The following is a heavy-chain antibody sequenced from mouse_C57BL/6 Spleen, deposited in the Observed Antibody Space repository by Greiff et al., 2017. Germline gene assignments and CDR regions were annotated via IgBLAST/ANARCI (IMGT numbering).Heavy chain of an antibody. CDR3: ARSPYYGSSYWFAY. V-gene: IGHV1-53*01. Sequence: QVQLQQPGTELVQPGASVKLSCKASGYTFTSYWMHWVKPRPGQGLEWIGNITPSNGGTNYNAKFKSKATLTVDKSSSTAYMQLSSLTSEDSAVYYCARSPYYGSSYWFAYWGKGTLGTVSA. J-gene: IGHJ3*01. CDR2: ITPSNGGT. CDR1: GYTFTSYW. D-gene: IGHD1-1*01.